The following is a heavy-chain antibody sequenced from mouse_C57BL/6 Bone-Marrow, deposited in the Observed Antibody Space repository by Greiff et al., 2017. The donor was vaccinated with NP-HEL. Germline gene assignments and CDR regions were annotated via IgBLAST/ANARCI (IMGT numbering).Heavy chain of an antibody. CDR2: IDPSDSYT. V-gene: IGHV1-59*01. Sequence: QVQLQQPGAELVRPGTSVKLSCKASGYTFTSYWMHWVKQRPGQGLEWIGVIDPSDSYTNYNQKFKGKATLTVDTSSSTAYMQLSSLTSEDSAVYYCARWDYYGSSPFDYGGQGTTLTVSS. CDR3: ARWDYYGSSPFDY. J-gene: IGHJ2*01. CDR1: GYTFTSYW. D-gene: IGHD1-1*01.